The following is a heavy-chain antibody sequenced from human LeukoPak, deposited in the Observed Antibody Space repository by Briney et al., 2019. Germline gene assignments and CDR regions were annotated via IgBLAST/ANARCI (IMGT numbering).Heavy chain of an antibody. Sequence: QSGGSLRLSCAASGFTFSSYWMSWVRQAPGKGLEWVAVICDGGNCKYYADSVKGRFTISRDNSNNTLSLQMNSLRAEDTALYYCVAAPGIHYFDYWGQGTPVTVSS. J-gene: IGHJ4*02. CDR2: ICDGGNCK. D-gene: IGHD6-13*01. CDR3: VAAPGIHYFDY. CDR1: GFTFSSYW. V-gene: IGHV3-33*08.